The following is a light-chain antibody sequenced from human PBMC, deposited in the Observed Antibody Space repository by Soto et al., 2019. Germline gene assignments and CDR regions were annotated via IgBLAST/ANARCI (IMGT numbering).Light chain of an antibody. V-gene: IGKV1-39*01. Sequence: DIQMTQSPSSLSASIGYRVTITCRASQSISGYLNWYQQKPGKVPTLLIYITSNLQSGVPSRFSGSGSGTYFTLIISSLQPEDFATYYCQQSYSTPRTFGQGTRVEI. CDR2: ITS. CDR3: QQSYSTPRT. CDR1: QSISGY. J-gene: IGKJ1*01.